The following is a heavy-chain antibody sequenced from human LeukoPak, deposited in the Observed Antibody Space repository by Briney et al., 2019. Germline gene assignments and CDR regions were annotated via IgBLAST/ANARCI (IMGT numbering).Heavy chain of an antibody. CDR3: AKKGATTGDFDY. Sequence: GGSLRLSCAASGFTFSNFLMTWVRQAPGKGPEWVSAISGSGGNTHYADSVKGRFTISRDNSKNTLYLQMNSLRAEDTAVYYCAKKGATTGDFDYWGQGTLVTVFS. J-gene: IGHJ4*02. CDR2: ISGSGGNT. CDR1: GFTFSNFL. D-gene: IGHD1-26*01. V-gene: IGHV3-23*01.